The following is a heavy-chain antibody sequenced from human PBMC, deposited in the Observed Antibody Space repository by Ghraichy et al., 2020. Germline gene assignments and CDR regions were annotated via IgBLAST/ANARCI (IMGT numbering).Heavy chain of an antibody. CDR1: GGSISSGDYY. CDR3: ARDGDPNPYLRFLEWPLPFDP. D-gene: IGHD3-3*01. J-gene: IGHJ5*02. V-gene: IGHV4-30-4*01. Sequence: SETLSLTCTVSGGSISSGDYYWSWIRQPPGKGLEWIGYIYYSGSTYYNPSLKSRVTISVDTSKNQFSLKLSSVTAADTAVYYCARDGDPNPYLRFLEWPLPFDPWGQGTLVTVSS. CDR2: IYYSGST.